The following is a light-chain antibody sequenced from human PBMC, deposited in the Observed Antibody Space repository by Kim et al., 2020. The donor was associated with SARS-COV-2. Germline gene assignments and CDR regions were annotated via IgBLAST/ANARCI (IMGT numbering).Light chain of an antibody. V-gene: IGKV3-20*01. CDR1: QSVSNNY. CDR3: QQYGSSPIT. Sequence: EIVLTQSPGTLSLSPGERGTLSCRASQSVSNNYLAWYQQRLGQAPRLLIYGASSRATGIPDRFSGSGSGTDFTLTISRLEPEDFAVYYCQQYGSSPITFGQGTRLEI. J-gene: IGKJ5*01. CDR2: GAS.